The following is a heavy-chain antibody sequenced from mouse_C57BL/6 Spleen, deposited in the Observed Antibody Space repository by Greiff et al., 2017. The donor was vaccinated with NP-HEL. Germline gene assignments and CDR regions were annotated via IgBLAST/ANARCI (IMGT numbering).Heavy chain of an antibody. CDR3: ARGGDYGFAY. V-gene: IGHV1-61*01. D-gene: IGHD2-4*01. CDR2: IYPSDSET. CDR1: GYTFTSYW. J-gene: IGHJ3*01. Sequence: QVQLQQPGAELVRPGSSVKLSCKASGYTFTSYWMDWVKQRPGQGLEWIGNIYPSDSETHYNQKFKDKATLTVDKSSGTAYMQLSSLTSEDSAVDCCARGGDYGFAYWGQGTLVTVSA.